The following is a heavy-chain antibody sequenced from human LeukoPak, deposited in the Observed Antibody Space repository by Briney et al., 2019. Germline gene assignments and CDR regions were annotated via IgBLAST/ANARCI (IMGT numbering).Heavy chain of an antibody. CDR2: IYYDGST. V-gene: IGHV4-39*07. Sequence: PSETLSLTCTVSGGSFSINNYYWIWIRPPPGKVLVWSGSIYYDGSTYYYPALKSRVTISVDTSKNQFSLKLSSVTAADTAVYFCARGIRGGGMNASGYYRYHYNGLDVWGQGSTVTVSS. CDR1: GGSFSINNYY. CDR3: ARGIRGGGMNASGYYRYHYNGLDV. D-gene: IGHD5-12*01. J-gene: IGHJ6*02.